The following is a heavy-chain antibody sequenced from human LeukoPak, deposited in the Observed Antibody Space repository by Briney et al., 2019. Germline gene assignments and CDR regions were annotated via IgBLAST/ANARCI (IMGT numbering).Heavy chain of an antibody. CDR2: IYTSGTT. J-gene: IGHJ4*02. D-gene: IGHD2-15*01. V-gene: IGHV4-4*07. CDR3: ARTSPRAATFDY. CDR1: GGSVSSYY. Sequence: SETLSLTCAVSGGSVSSYYWSWIRQPAGKGLEWIGRIYTSGTTNYNPSLKSRVTMSVDTSKNQFSLNLNSVTAADTAVYYCARTSPRAATFDYWGQGTLVTVSS.